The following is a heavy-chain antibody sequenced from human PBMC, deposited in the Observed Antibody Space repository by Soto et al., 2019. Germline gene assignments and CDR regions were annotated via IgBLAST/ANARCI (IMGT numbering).Heavy chain of an antibody. J-gene: IGHJ2*01. CDR3: ARDKGGSYWYFDL. CDR2: IYSGGST. CDR1: GFTVSSKY. D-gene: IGHD2-15*01. Sequence: EVQLVESGGGLVQPGGSLRLSCAASGFTVSSKYMSWVRQAPGKGLEWVSLIYSGGSTDYADSVKGRFTISRDHSKNTLYLQMNSLRAEDSAVYYCARDKGGSYWYFDLWGRGTLVTVSS. V-gene: IGHV3-66*01.